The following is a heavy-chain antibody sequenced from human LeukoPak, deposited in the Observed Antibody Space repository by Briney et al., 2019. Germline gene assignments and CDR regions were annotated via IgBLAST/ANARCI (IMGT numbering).Heavy chain of an antibody. J-gene: IGHJ3*02. CDR1: GFTLSSYA. Sequence: PGGSLRLSCAASGFTLSSYAMTWVRQAPGKGLEWVSAIIGGGDTTHYADSVKGRFTISRDNSKNTLYLQMNSLRAEDTAVYYCARGAYGSGTYHDFDIWGQGTMVTVSS. D-gene: IGHD3-10*01. V-gene: IGHV3-23*01. CDR2: IIGGGDTT. CDR3: ARGAYGSGTYHDFDI.